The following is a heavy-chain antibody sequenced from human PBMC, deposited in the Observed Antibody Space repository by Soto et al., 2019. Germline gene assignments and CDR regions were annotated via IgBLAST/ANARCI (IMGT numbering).Heavy chain of an antibody. CDR1: CCSITSGGYY. V-gene: IGHV4-31*03. J-gene: IGHJ5*02. CDR2: IYYSVFT. CDR3: ARSVFP. Sequence: VQLQESGPGLVKPSQTLSLTCTVSCCSITSGGYYWSWFRRHPGKVLEWNGYIYYSVFTYYNTSLTSRVTISVDTAKNQFSLKLSSVTAANTAVYYCARSVFPRGHGTLVTVSA.